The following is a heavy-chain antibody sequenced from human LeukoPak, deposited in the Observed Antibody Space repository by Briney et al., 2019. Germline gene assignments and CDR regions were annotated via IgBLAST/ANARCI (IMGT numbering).Heavy chain of an antibody. CDR1: GFIFSSYG. CDR2: ISGSGGST. J-gene: IGHJ4*02. CDR3: AKDRPFDYGDFVGAYFDY. Sequence: GGSLRLSCAASGFIFSSYGMSWVRQAPGKGPEWVSVISGSGGSTHYADSVRGRFTVSRDNSKNTLTLQMNSLRAEDTAVYYCAKDRPFDYGDFVGAYFDYWGLGTLVTVSS. D-gene: IGHD4-17*01. V-gene: IGHV3-23*01.